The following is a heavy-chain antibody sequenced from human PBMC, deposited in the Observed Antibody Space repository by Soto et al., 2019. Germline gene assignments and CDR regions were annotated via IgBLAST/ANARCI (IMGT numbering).Heavy chain of an antibody. CDR1: GFTFSNAW. D-gene: IGHD1-26*01. Sequence: GGSLRLSCAASGFTFSNAWMSWVRQAPGKGLEWVGRIKSKTDGGTTDYAAPVKGRFTISRDDSKNTLYLQRNSLKTEDTAVYYCSTDRRRYYGSYCVDDWGQGTLVTVSS. J-gene: IGHJ4*02. V-gene: IGHV3-15*01. CDR2: IKSKTDGGTT. CDR3: STDRRRYYGSYCVDD.